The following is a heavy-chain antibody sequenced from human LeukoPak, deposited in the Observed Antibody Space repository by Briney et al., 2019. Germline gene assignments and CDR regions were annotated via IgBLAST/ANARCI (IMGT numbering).Heavy chain of an antibody. Sequence: GGSLRLSCAASTFTVSTNYMTWVRQAPGKGLEWFSMIYTGGSPYYADSVKGRFTISRDNSKNTLNLQMNSLRVEDTAVYYCVPLTDGSVDQWGQGTLVTVSS. V-gene: IGHV3-66*01. D-gene: IGHD3-10*01. CDR2: IYTGGSP. CDR3: VPLTDGSVDQ. J-gene: IGHJ4*02. CDR1: TFTVSTNY.